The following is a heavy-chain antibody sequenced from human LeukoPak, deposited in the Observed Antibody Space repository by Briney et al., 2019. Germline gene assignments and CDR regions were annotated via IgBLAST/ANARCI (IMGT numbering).Heavy chain of an antibody. CDR1: GGSFSGYY. CDR3: ARLRTGAHFDY. V-gene: IGHV4-34*01. CDR2: INHSGST. Sequence: SGTLSLTCAVYGGSFSGYYWSWIRQPPGKGLEWIGEINHSGSTNYNPSLKSRVTISVDTSKNQFSLKLSSVTAADTAVYYCARLRTGAHFDYWGQGTLVTVSS. D-gene: IGHD3/OR15-3a*01. J-gene: IGHJ4*02.